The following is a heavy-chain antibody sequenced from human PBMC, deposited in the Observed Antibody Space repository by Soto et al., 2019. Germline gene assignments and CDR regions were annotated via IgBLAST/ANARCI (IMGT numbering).Heavy chain of an antibody. J-gene: IGHJ4*02. CDR1: GGSISSSSYY. V-gene: IGHV4-39*01. CDR3: ARNFAPQGQYNFDY. Sequence: SETLSLTCAVSGGSISSSSYYWGWIRQPPGKGLEWIGSIYYTGNTYYTPSLQSRVAISVDTSKNQFTLKLNSVTAADTAVYFCARNFAPQGQYNFDYWGQGTLVTVSS. D-gene: IGHD5-18*01. CDR2: IYYTGNT.